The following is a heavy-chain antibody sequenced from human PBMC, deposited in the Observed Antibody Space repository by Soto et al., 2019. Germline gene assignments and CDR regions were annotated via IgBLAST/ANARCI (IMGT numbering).Heavy chain of an antibody. V-gene: IGHV1-18*01. CDR1: GYTFTSYG. J-gene: IGHJ5*02. D-gene: IGHD3-10*01. CDR2: ISAYNGNT. Sequence: ASVKVSCKASGYTFTSYGISWVRQAPGQGLEWMGWISAYNGNTNYAQKLQGRVTMTTDTSTSTAYMELRSLRSDDTAVYYCAKDLHYYGSGGDNWFDPWGQGTLVTVSS. CDR3: AKDLHYYGSGGDNWFDP.